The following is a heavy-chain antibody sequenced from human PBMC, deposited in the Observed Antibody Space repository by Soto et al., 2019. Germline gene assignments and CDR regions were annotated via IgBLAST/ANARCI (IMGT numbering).Heavy chain of an antibody. CDR3: ARVERTLSTPFAYGMDV. CDR1: GGSINSGGYS. CDR2: IYHTGNT. Sequence: QLQLQESGSGLVKPSQTLSLTCTVSGGSINSGGYSWIWIRQPPGKGLEWIGYIYHTGNTFYNPSLQSRVTISVAQSKNQFSLSLGSVTAACTAMYYCARVERTLSTPFAYGMDVWGQGTTVTVS. D-gene: IGHD2-2*01. J-gene: IGHJ6*02. V-gene: IGHV4-30-2*01.